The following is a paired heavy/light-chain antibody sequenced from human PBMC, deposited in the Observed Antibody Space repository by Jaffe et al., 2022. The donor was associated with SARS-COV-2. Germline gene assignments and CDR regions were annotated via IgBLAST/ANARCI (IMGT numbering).Light chain of an antibody. CDR3: QSYDSSNLV. Sequence: NFMLTQPHSVSESPGKTVTISCTGSSGSIASNYVQWYQQRPGSAPTTVIYEDNQRPSGVPDRFSGSIDSSSNSASLTISGLKTEDEADYYCQSYDSSNLVFGGGTKLTVL. J-gene: IGLJ3*02. CDR1: SGSIASNY. CDR2: EDN. V-gene: IGLV6-57*02.
Heavy chain of an antibody. J-gene: IGHJ4*02. CDR3: ASMAYDYVWGSYRNTLRPDY. CDR2: ISSSGSTI. D-gene: IGHD3-16*02. V-gene: IGHV3-11*01. Sequence: QVQLVESGGGLVKPGGSLRLSCAASGFTFSDYYMSWIRQAPGKGLEWVSYISSSGSTIYYADSVKGRFTISRDNAKNSLYLQMNSLRAEDTAVYYCASMAYDYVWGSYRNTLRPDYWGQGTLVTVSS. CDR1: GFTFSDYY.